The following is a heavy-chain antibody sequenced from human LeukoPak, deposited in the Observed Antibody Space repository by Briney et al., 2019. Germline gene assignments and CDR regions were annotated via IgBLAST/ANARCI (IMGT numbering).Heavy chain of an antibody. CDR1: GGSISSYY. D-gene: IGHD3-10*01. CDR3: ARESHYYYGSGARGMDV. J-gene: IGHJ6*02. CDR2: IYYSGST. Sequence: SETLSLTCTVSGGSISSYYWSWIRQPPGKGLEWIGYIYYSGSTNYNPSLKSRLTISVDTSKNQFSLKLSSVTAADTAVYYCARESHYYYGSGARGMDVWGQGTTVTVSS. V-gene: IGHV4-59*12.